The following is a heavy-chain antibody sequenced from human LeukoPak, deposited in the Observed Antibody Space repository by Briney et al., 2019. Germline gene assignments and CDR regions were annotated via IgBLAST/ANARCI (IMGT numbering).Heavy chain of an antibody. J-gene: IGHJ6*02. CDR1: GFTVSSNY. CDR3: AKSKESYYYGMDV. V-gene: IGHV3-53*01. CDR2: IYNDGST. Sequence: GGSLRLSCAASGFTVSSNYRNWVRQAPGKGLEWVSVIYNDGSTYYADSVKGRFTISRDNSKNTLCLQMNSLRAEDTAVYYCAKSKESYYYGMDVWGQGTTVTVSS.